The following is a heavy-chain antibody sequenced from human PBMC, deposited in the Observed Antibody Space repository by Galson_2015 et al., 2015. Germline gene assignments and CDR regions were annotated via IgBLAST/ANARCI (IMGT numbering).Heavy chain of an antibody. CDR1: GFTFSSYA. J-gene: IGHJ4*02. CDR3: AKELGDCSGGSCYLSLVDC. CDR2: ISGSGGST. Sequence: SLRLSCAASGFTFSSYAMSWVRQAPGKGLEWVSAISGSGGSTYYADSVKGRFTISRDNSKNTLYLQMNSLRAEDTAVYYCAKELGDCSGGSCYLSLVDCWGQGTLVAVSS. D-gene: IGHD2-15*01. V-gene: IGHV3-23*01.